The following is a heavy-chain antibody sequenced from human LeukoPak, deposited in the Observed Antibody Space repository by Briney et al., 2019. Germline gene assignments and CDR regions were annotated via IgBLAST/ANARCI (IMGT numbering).Heavy chain of an antibody. CDR1: GGSFSGYY. CDR2: INHSGST. D-gene: IGHD1-26*01. J-gene: IGHJ6*02. Sequence: SETLSLTCAVYGGSFSGYYWSWIRQPPGKGLEWIGEINHSGSTNYNPSLKSRVTISVDTSKNQFSLKLSSVTAADTAVYYCARYRYYYYGMGVWGQGTTVTVSS. V-gene: IGHV4-34*01. CDR3: ARYRYYYYGMGV.